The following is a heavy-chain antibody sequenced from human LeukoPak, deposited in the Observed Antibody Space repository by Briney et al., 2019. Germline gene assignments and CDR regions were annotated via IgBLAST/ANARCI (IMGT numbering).Heavy chain of an antibody. CDR3: ARGWDSSGYPQDYYYGMDV. J-gene: IGHJ6*02. V-gene: IGHV1-69*01. CDR1: GGTFSSYA. D-gene: IGHD3-22*01. Sequence: SVKVSCKASGGTFSSYAISWVRQAPGQGLEWMGGIIPIFGTANYAQKFQGRVTITADESTSTAYMELSSLRSEDTAVYYCARGWDSSGYPQDYYYGMDVWGQGTTVTVSS. CDR2: IIPIFGTA.